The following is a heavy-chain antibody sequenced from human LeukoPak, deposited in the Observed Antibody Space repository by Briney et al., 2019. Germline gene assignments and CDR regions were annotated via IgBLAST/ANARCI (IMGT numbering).Heavy chain of an antibody. CDR1: GFTFSSYW. Sequence: PGGSLRLSCAASGFTFSSYWMHWVRQVPGTGLVWVSRISSDGTNTYYADSVKGRFSISRDNAKNTLYLQMNSLRAEDTAMYYCARVYYYYYMDVWGRGTTVTVSS. CDR2: ISSDGTNT. CDR3: ARVYYYYYMDV. J-gene: IGHJ6*03. V-gene: IGHV3-74*01.